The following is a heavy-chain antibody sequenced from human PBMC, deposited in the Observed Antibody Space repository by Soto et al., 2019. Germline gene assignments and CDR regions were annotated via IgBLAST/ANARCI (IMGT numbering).Heavy chain of an antibody. D-gene: IGHD6-6*01. V-gene: IGHV1-8*01. CDR2: MSPNSGNT. Sequence: GASVTVSCTASGYTFTSYDINWVRQATGQGLEWMGWMSPNSGNTGYAQKFQGRVTMTRNTSISTAYMELSSLRSEDTAVYYCARVWAIAARGFDYWGQGTLVTV. CDR1: GYTFTSYD. CDR3: ARVWAIAARGFDY. J-gene: IGHJ4*02.